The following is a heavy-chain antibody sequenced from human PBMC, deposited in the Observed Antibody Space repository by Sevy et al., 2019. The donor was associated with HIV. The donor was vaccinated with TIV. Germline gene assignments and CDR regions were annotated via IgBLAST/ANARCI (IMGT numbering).Heavy chain of an antibody. D-gene: IGHD4-17*01. CDR2: MSGNDGST. V-gene: IGHV3-23*01. CDR1: GFIFSKFA. J-gene: IGHJ4*02. Sequence: GGSLRLPRAASGFIFSKFALNWVRQAPGRGLEGVSAMSGNDGSTNYAASVKGRFTISRDISENMVYLQMNSLSAEDTAVYYCAKDFSYGGNSWNFDFWGQGTLVTVSS. CDR3: AKDFSYGGNSWNFDF.